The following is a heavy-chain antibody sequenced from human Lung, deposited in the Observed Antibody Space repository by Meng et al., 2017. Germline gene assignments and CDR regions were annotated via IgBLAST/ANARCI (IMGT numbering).Heavy chain of an antibody. J-gene: IGHJ4*02. D-gene: IGHD6-19*01. Sequence: VHLVQSGLEVKKAGGSVKVSCKASGYTFTTYGISWLRQAPGQGLEWMGWIDPGNGNRDFAEKFQDRLTMSNDTSSSTVYMELTRLTSDDTAVYYCARDRQWLFDYWGQGALVTVSS. CDR3: ARDRQWLFDY. CDR1: GYTFTTYG. CDR2: IDPGNGNR. V-gene: IGHV1-18*01.